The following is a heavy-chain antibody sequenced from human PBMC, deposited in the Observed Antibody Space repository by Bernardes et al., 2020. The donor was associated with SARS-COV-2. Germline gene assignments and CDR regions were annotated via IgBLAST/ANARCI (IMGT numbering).Heavy chain of an antibody. CDR1: GFTFRDYT. D-gene: IGHD4-17*01. CDR3: ATEDGEWLES. J-gene: IGHJ5*01. CDR2: IWHDGSRE. V-gene: IGHV3-33*01. Sequence: GGSLRVPCAASGFTFRDYTMHWVRKAPGKGLEWVAVIWHDGSREYYVDSVKGRFAISRDNSNNTLYLQMNNLRVEDTALYRCATEDGEWLESWGQGTLVTVSS.